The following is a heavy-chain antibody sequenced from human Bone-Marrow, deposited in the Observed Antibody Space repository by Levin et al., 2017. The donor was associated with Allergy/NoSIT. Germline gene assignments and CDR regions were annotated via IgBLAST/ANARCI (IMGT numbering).Heavy chain of an antibody. D-gene: IGHD4-23*01. CDR2: VSWNSGTI. V-gene: IGHV3-9*01. CDR3: ARHKDHGGNGYYDYGMDV. Sequence: GGSLRLSCAASGFTFTDYAIHWIRQAPGRGLEWVSGVSWNSGTIGYADSVKGRFTISRDNAKNSLYLQMNSLRTEDTALYFCARHKDHGGNGYYDYGMDVWGQATTVTVS. CDR1: GFTFTDYA. J-gene: IGHJ6*02.